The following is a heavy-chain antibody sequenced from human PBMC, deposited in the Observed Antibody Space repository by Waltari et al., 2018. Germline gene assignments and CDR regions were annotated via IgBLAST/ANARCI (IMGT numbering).Heavy chain of an antibody. D-gene: IGHD5-12*01. CDR3: AALSGYDRAFEC. V-gene: IGHV1-58*01. CDR2: IVVGSGNT. CDR1: GFPFTTSA. Sequence: QMQLVHAGPEVKKPGTSVKVSCRASGFPFTTSAVQWVRQARGQRLEWIGWIVVGSGNTNYAQKFQERVTITRDMSTSTAYMELSSLRSEDTAVYYCAALSGYDRAFECWGQGTLVTVSS. J-gene: IGHJ4*02.